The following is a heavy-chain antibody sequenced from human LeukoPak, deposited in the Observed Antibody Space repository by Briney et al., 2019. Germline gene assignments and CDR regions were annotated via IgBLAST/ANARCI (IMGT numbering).Heavy chain of an antibody. CDR3: ARGFCSGGRCHFDY. Sequence: GGSLRLSCAASGFTFSYYQMNWVRQAPGKGLEWISYISGSGSTTYFANSVKGRFTISRDNAKKSMYLQMNSLRDEDTAVYYCARGFCSGGRCHFDYWGQGTLVTVSS. J-gene: IGHJ4*02. V-gene: IGHV3-48*03. CDR2: ISGSGSTT. D-gene: IGHD2-15*01. CDR1: GFTFSYYQ.